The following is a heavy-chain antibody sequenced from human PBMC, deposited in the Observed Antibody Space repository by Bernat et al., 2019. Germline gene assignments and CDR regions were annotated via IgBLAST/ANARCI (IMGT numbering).Heavy chain of an antibody. J-gene: IGHJ6*02. CDR2: ISSSSSYI. CDR3: ARDSDILTGYGRYDYDGMDV. V-gene: IGHV3-21*01. CDR1: GFTFSSYS. D-gene: IGHD3-9*01. Sequence: EVQLVESGGGLVKPGGSLRLSCAASGFTFSSYSMNWVRQAPGKGLEWVSSISSSSSYIYYADSVKGRFTISRDNAKNSLYLQMNSLRAEDTAVYYCARDSDILTGYGRYDYDGMDVWGQGTMVTVSS.